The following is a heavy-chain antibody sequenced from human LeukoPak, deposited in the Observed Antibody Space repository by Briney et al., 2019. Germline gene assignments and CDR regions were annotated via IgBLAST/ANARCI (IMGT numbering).Heavy chain of an antibody. CDR2: IYTSGNT. CDR1: GGSISTGSYC. D-gene: IGHD5-12*01. CDR3: ARVSGYDWESFYDY. Sequence: SETPSLTCTVSGGSISTGSYCWSWIRQPAGKGLEWIGHIYTSGNTNYNPSLKSRVTISVDTSKNQFSLKLSSVTAADTAVYYCARVSGYDWESFYDYWGQGTLVTVSS. V-gene: IGHV4-61*09. J-gene: IGHJ4*02.